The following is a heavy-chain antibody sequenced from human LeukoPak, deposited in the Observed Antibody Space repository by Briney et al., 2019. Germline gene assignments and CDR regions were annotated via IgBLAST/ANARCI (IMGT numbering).Heavy chain of an antibody. J-gene: IGHJ2*01. D-gene: IGHD3-22*01. CDR2: INSDGSTT. CDR3: AKLYYYDSSGYSPYWYFDL. Sequence: PGGSLRLSCAASGFTFSSYWMHWVRQAPGKGLVWVSRINSDGSTTSYADSVKGRFTISRDNSKNTLYLQMNSLRAEDTAVYYCAKLYYYDSSGYSPYWYFDLWGRGTLVTVSS. V-gene: IGHV3-74*01. CDR1: GFTFSSYW.